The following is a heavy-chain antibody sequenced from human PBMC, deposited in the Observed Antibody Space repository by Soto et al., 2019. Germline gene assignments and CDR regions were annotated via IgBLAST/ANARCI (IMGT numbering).Heavy chain of an antibody. CDR3: ARSVVPATNSGMDV. CDR2: IYDDGSST. D-gene: IGHD2-2*01. V-gene: IGHV3-74*01. CDR1: GFTFSNSW. J-gene: IGHJ6*02. Sequence: PGGSLRLSCAASGFTFSNSWMHWVRQVPGKGLVWVSRIYDDGSSTTYADSVKGRFTISRDNAKNTLYLQMNSLRAEDTAVYYCARSVVPATNSGMDVWGQGTTVTVSS.